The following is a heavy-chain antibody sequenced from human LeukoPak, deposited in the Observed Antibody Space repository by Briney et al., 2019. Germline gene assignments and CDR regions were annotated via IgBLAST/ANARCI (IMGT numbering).Heavy chain of an antibody. CDR1: GYTFTSYY. Sequence: ASVKVPCXASGYTFTSYYMRWVRQAPGQGLEWMGIINPSGGSTSYAQKFQGRVTMTRDTSTSTVYMELSSLRSEDTAVYYCAISLVVPAAIHYWGQGTLVTVSS. V-gene: IGHV1-46*03. J-gene: IGHJ4*02. CDR3: AISLVVPAAIHY. D-gene: IGHD2-2*02. CDR2: INPSGGST.